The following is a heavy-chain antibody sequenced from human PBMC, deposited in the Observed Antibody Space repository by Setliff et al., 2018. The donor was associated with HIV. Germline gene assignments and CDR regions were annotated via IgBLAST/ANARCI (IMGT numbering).Heavy chain of an antibody. CDR1: GDSISSGSYF. Sequence: SETLSLTCSVSGDSISSGSYFWGWIRQTPGKGLEWIGNIYYTGFAYYNPSLKSRVTISLDTSKTHFFLNLTSVTDPDTAVYFCTREGRGDPAMATTRIDYWGQGKLVTVSS. CDR3: TREGRGDPAMATTRIDY. V-gene: IGHV4-39*02. D-gene: IGHD1-1*01. J-gene: IGHJ4*02. CDR2: IYYTGFA.